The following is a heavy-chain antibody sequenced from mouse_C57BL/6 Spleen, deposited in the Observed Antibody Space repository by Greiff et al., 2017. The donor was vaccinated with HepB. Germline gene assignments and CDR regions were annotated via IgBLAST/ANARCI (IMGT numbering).Heavy chain of an antibody. Sequence: VQLQQSGAELVKPGASVKLSCKASGYTFNSYWMHWVMQRPGRGLEWIGRIDPNSGGTKYNAKLKSKATLTVDKPSRTAYMQLSSLTSEDSAVYYCAREGYRSSYDFDVWGTGTTVTVSS. J-gene: IGHJ1*03. CDR1: GYTFNSYW. D-gene: IGHD1-1*01. CDR2: IDPNSGGT. V-gene: IGHV1-72*01. CDR3: AREGYRSSYDFDV.